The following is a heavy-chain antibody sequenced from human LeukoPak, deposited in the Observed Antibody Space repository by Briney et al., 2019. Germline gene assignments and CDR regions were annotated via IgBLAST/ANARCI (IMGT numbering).Heavy chain of an antibody. CDR1: GYSISSGYY. J-gene: IGHJ4*02. CDR2: IYHSGST. Sequence: PSETLSLTCTVSGYSISSGYYWGWIRQPPGKGLEWIGSIYHSGSTYYNPSLKSRVTISVDTSKNQFSLKLSSVTAADTAVYYCARAPDGFYYFDYWGQGTLVTVSS. V-gene: IGHV4-38-2*02. CDR3: ARAPDGFYYFDY. D-gene: IGHD3-3*01.